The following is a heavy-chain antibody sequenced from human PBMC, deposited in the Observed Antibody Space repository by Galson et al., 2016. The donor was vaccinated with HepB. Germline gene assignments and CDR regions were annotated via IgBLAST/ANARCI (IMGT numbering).Heavy chain of an antibody. D-gene: IGHD3-16*01. J-gene: IGHJ6*02. CDR3: AREFGPDV. CDR1: GFSLETYW. Sequence: LRLSCAASGFSLETYWMTWVRQAPGKGLEWVANIKQDGSLRYYVDSVKGRFTISRDNAKNSLYLQMNSLRAEDTAVYYCAREFGPDVWGQGTTVTVSS. V-gene: IGHV3-7*04. CDR2: IKQDGSLR.